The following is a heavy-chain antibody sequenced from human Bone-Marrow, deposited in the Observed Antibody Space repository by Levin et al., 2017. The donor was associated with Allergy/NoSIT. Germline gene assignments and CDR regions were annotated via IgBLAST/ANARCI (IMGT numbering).Heavy chain of an antibody. CDR2: IGTAGDT. V-gene: IGHV3-13*01. J-gene: IGHJ3*02. D-gene: IGHD5-18*01. Sequence: GGSLRLSCAASGFTFRTHDMHWVRQGTGKGLEWVSTIGTAGDTYYPDSVRGRFTISRENAKNSLYLQMNGLSAGDTAVYYCARYNYEYNALDIWGQGTLVTVSS. CDR3: ARYNYEYNALDI. CDR1: GFTFRTHD.